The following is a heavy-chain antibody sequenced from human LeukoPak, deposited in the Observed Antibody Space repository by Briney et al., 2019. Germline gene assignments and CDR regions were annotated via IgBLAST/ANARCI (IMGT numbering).Heavy chain of an antibody. J-gene: IGHJ4*02. Sequence: PQASVNVSCKASGYTFTGYYMHWVRQAPGQGLEWMGWINPNSGGTNYAQKFQGWVTMTRDTSISTAYMELSRLRSDDTAVYYCARPRGQNRELWTPGGFGYYFDYWGQGTLVTVSS. V-gene: IGHV1-2*04. CDR1: GYTFTGYY. CDR3: ARPRGQNRELWTPGGFGYYFDY. D-gene: IGHD1-26*01. CDR2: INPNSGGT.